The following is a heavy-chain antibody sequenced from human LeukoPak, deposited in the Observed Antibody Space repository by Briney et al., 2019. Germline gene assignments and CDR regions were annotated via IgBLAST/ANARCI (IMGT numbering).Heavy chain of an antibody. J-gene: IGHJ3*02. Sequence: GGSLRLSCAASGFTVSSNYMNWVRQAPGKGLEWVSVIYGGGNIYYADSVKGRFTISRDNSKNTLYLQMNSLKTEDTAVYYCARSPSSGRAVFDIWGQGTMVTVSS. D-gene: IGHD5-12*01. CDR1: GFTVSSNY. CDR3: ARSPSSGRAVFDI. V-gene: IGHV3-53*01. CDR2: IYGGGNI.